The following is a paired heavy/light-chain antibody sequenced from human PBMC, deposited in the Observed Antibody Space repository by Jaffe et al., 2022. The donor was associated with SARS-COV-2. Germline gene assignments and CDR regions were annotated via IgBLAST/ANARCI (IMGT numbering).Light chain of an antibody. CDR1: QSITSY. J-gene: IGKJ1*01. CDR3: QQSYSTPWT. V-gene: IGKV1-39*01. CDR2: AAS. Sequence: DIQMTQSPSSLSASVGDRVTITCRASQSITSYLNWYHQKPGKAPKLLIYAASSLQSGVPSRFSGSGSGTDFTLTISSLQPEDFATYYCQQSYSTPWTFGQGTKVEIK.
Heavy chain of an antibody. V-gene: IGHV4-59*01. CDR1: GGSISGYY. J-gene: IGHJ5*02. D-gene: IGHD6-13*01. CDR2: VYYSGST. CDR3: ARDGRSSWQTNWFDP. Sequence: QVQLQESGPGLVKPSETLSLTCTVSGGSISGYYWSWIRQPPGKGLEWIGYVYYSGSTNYNPSLKSRVTISVDTSKNQFSLKLSSVTAADTAVYYCARDGRSSWQTNWFDPWGQGTLVTVSS.